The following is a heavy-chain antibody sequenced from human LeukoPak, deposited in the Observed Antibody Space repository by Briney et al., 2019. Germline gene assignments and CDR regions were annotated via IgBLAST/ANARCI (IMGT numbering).Heavy chain of an antibody. J-gene: IGHJ4*02. CDR2: IYWNGIST. D-gene: IGHD3-10*01. Sequence: PGGSLRLSCVGSEFTFGDYGMTWVRQAPGKGLEWVSGIYWNGISTAYADSVKGRFTISRDNAKNSLYLQMNSLRAEDTAFYFCARVSNYYGSGSYYNEPFDYWGQGTLVTVSS. V-gene: IGHV3-20*04. CDR1: EFTFGDYG. CDR3: ARVSNYYGSGSYYNEPFDY.